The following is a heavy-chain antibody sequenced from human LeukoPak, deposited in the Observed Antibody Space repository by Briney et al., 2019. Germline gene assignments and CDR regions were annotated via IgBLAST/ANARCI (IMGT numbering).Heavy chain of an antibody. CDR1: GFTFSSYG. CDR2: IRYDGSNK. V-gene: IGHV3-30*02. J-gene: IGHJ6*03. Sequence: GGSLRLSCAASGFTFSSYGMHWVRQAPGKGLEWVAFIRYDGSNKYYADSVKGRFTISRNNSKNTLYLQMNSLRAEDTAVYYCARGRKMNDYDILTGRYYYYYMDVWGKGTTVTISS. CDR3: ARGRKMNDYDILTGRYYYYYMDV. D-gene: IGHD3-9*01.